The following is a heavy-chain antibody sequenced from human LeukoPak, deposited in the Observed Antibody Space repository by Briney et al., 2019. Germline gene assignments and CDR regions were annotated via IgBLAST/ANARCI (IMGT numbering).Heavy chain of an antibody. CDR2: ISYDGSNK. Sequence: GRSLRLSCAASGFTFSSYAMHWVRQAPGKGLERVAVISYDGSNKYYADSVKGRFTISRDNPKNTLYLQMSSLRAEDAAVYYCARVGGPPGYSSSWSGHYYYYGMDVWGQGTTVTVSS. CDR1: GFTFSSYA. CDR3: ARVGGPPGYSSSWSGHYYYYGMDV. V-gene: IGHV3-30-3*01. J-gene: IGHJ6*02. D-gene: IGHD6-13*01.